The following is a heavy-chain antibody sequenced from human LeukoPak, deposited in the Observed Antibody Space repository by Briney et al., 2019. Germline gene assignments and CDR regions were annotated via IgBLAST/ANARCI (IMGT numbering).Heavy chain of an antibody. V-gene: IGHV1-69*04. CDR2: IIPILGIA. CDR3: ARARYDFWSGSYYYYYMDV. CDR1: GGTFSSYA. Sequence: SVKVSCKASGGTFSSYAISWVRQAPGQGLEWMGRIIPILGIANYAQKFQGRVTITADKSTSTAYMELSSLRSEDTAVYYCARARYDFWSGSYYYYYMDVWGKGTTVTVSS. D-gene: IGHD3-3*01. J-gene: IGHJ6*03.